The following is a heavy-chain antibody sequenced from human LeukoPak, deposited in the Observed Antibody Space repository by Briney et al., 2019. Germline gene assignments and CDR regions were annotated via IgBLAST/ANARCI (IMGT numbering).Heavy chain of an antibody. CDR3: ARVKDSSGSFFGY. Sequence: SETLSLTCTVSGGSISSYYWSWIRQPPGKGLEWIGDVHYSGSTNYSPSLKSRVTISGDTSKNQFSLKLSSVPAADTAVYYCARVKDSSGSFFGYWGQRTLDTVSS. CDR2: VHYSGST. D-gene: IGHD3-22*01. V-gene: IGHV4-59*01. J-gene: IGHJ4*01. CDR1: GGSISSYY.